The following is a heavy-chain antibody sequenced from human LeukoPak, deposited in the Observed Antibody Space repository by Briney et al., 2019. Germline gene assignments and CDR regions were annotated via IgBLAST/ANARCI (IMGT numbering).Heavy chain of an antibody. Sequence: ASVKVSCKASGYTFTGYYMHWVRQAPGQGLEWMGWINPNSGGTNYAQNFQGRVTMTRDTSISTAYMELSRLRSDDTAVYYCARSRGSGIFYYYYMDVWGKGTTVTVSS. CDR2: INPNSGGT. D-gene: IGHD3-10*01. CDR3: ARSRGSGIFYYYYMDV. J-gene: IGHJ6*03. CDR1: GYTFTGYY. V-gene: IGHV1-2*02.